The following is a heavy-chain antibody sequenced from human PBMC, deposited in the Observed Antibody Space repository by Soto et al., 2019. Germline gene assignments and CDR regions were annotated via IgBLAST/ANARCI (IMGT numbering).Heavy chain of an antibody. CDR1: GFSLSNARMG. V-gene: IGHV2-26*01. J-gene: IGHJ3*02. CDR3: ARTPDYQYAFDI. Sequence: QVTLKESGPVLVKPTETLTLTWTVSGFSLSNARMGVSWIRQPPGKALEWLAHIFSNDEKSYRTSLKSRLTIEKDTAKSKVVLTINNMDPVDPATYYYARTPDYQYAFDIWGQGTMVIFSS. CDR2: IFSNDEK. D-gene: IGHD4-17*01.